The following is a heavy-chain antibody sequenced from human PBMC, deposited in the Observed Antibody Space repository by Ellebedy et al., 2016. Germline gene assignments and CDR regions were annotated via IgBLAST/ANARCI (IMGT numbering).Heavy chain of an antibody. J-gene: IGHJ5*02. CDR2: ISSSGDYI. CDR1: GFTFSHYS. Sequence: GGSLRLXCAASGFTFSHYSMNWVRQAPGKGLEWVSSISSSGDYIYYADSVKGRFTSSRDNAKNSLYLQMNSLRAEDTAVYYCARRLVEYSDSGIEWFDPWGQGTLVTVSS. V-gene: IGHV3-21*01. D-gene: IGHD3-10*01. CDR3: ARRLVEYSDSGIEWFDP.